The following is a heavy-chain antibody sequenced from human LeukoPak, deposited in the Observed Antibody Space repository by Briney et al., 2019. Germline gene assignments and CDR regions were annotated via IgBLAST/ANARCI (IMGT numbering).Heavy chain of an antibody. V-gene: IGHV5-10-1*01. D-gene: IGHD6-19*01. J-gene: IGHJ4*02. CDR1: GYSFTSYW. CDR2: IDPSDSYT. Sequence: GESLKISCKGSGYSFTSYWISWVRQMPGKGLEWMGRIDPSDSYTNYNPSFQGHVTISADKSISTAYLQWSSLKASDTAMYYCARHGSLNGYSGWYIYWGQGTLVTVSS. CDR3: ARHGSLNGYSGWYIY.